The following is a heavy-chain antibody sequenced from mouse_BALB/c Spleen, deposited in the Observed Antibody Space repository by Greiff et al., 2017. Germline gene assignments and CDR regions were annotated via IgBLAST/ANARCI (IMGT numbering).Heavy chain of an antibody. CDR1: GFTFSSYG. V-gene: IGHV5-6-3*01. J-gene: IGHJ2*01. Sequence: DVMVVESGGGLVQPGGSLKLSCAASGFTFSSYGMSWVRQTPDKRLELVATFNSNGGSTYYPDSVKGRFTISRDNAKNTLYLQMSSLKSEDTAMYYCARDYVNYWGQGTTLTVSS. CDR3: ARDYVNY. CDR2: FNSNGGST. D-gene: IGHD1-1*02.